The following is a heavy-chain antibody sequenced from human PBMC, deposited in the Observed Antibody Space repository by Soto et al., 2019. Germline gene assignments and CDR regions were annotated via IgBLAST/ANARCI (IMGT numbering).Heavy chain of an antibody. V-gene: IGHV1-69*04. D-gene: IGHD5-12*01. CDR3: ARDSPIGSTFSGYDAIDS. Sequence: ASVKVSCKASGGTFSTPTFTWVRQAPGQGLEWMGRTIPLLNVADYAQDFQGRLTITADKSTSTTYMELTSLTSKDTAVYYCARDSPIGSTFSGYDAIDSWGQGTLVTVSS. CDR1: GGTFSTPT. J-gene: IGHJ4*02. CDR2: TIPLLNVA.